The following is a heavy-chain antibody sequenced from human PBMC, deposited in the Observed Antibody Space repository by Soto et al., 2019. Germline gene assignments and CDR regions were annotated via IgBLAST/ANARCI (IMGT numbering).Heavy chain of an antibody. J-gene: IGHJ3*02. CDR1: GGSVSNNNYY. Sequence: PSETLSLTCTVSGGSVSNNNYYWNWIRQPPGKGLEWIGYIYYSGSTNYNPSLKSRITISVDTSKNQFSLKLSSVTAADTAVYYCARDCGGEDCSDAFDIWGQGTMVTVSS. CDR3: ARDCGGEDCSDAFDI. V-gene: IGHV4-61*01. CDR2: IYYSGST. D-gene: IGHD2-21*02.